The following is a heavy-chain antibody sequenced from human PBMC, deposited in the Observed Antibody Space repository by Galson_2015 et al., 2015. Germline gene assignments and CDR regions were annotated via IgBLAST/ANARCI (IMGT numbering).Heavy chain of an antibody. CDR2: INPSGGST. J-gene: IGHJ4*02. CDR3: ATPSRYYDSSGYPGAVDY. CDR1: GYTFTSYY. Sequence: SVKVSCKASGYTFTSYYMHWVRQAPGQGLEWMGIINPSGGSTSYAQKFQGRVTMTRDTSTSTVYMELSSLRSEDTAVYYCATPSRYYDSSGYPGAVDYWGQGTLVTVSS. V-gene: IGHV1-46*01. D-gene: IGHD3-22*01.